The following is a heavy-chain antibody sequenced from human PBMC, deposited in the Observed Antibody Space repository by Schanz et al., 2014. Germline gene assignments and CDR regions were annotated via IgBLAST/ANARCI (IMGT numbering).Heavy chain of an antibody. J-gene: IGHJ4*02. V-gene: IGHV3-7*01. CDR1: GFTFSSYW. D-gene: IGHD3-3*01. CDR2: IKQDESER. Sequence: EVRLVEAGGGFVQSGGSLRLSCAASGFTFSSYWMSWVRQAPGKGLEWVANIKQDESERSYVDSVKGRFTISRDNAKNSLYLQMNSLRAEDTAVYYCARDKGGYYPFDYWGQGTLVTVSS. CDR3: ARDKGGYYPFDY.